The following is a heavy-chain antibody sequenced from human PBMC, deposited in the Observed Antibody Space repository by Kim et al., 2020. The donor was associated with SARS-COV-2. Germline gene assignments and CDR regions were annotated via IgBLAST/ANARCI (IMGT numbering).Heavy chain of an antibody. V-gene: IGHV4-59*08. Sequence: SETLSLTCTVSGGSISSYYWSWIRQPPGKGLEWIGYIYYSGSTNYNPSLKSRVTISVDTSKNQFSLKLSSVTAADTAVYYCARAGPMAAWWFVPWGQGTL. CDR1: GGSISSYY. CDR2: IYYSGST. J-gene: IGHJ5*02. CDR3: ARAGPMAAWWFVP. D-gene: IGHD6-13*01.